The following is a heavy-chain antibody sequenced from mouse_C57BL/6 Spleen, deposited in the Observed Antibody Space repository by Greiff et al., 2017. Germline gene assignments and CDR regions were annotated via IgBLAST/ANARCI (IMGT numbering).Heavy chain of an antibody. CDR1: GFTFSDYY. V-gene: IGHV5-12*01. CDR2: ISNGGGST. J-gene: IGHJ2*01. Sequence: EVKLMESGGGLVQPGGSLKLSCAASGFTFSDYYMYWVRQTPEKRLEWVAYISNGGGSTYYPDTVKGRFTISRDNAKNTLYLQMSRLKSEDTAMYYCARQGYYGSSYGDFDYWGQGTTLTVSS. CDR3: ARQGYYGSSYGDFDY. D-gene: IGHD1-1*01.